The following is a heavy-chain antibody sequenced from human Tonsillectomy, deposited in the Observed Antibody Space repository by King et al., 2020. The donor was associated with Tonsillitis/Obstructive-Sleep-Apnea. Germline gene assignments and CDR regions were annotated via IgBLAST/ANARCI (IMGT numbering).Heavy chain of an antibody. CDR3: AREGYYYLDV. J-gene: IGHJ6*03. Sequence: VQLVESGGGLVQPGGSLRLSCAASEFTFSNYEMNWVRQAPGKGLEWVSYISSGGGTISYADSVKGRFTISRDNAKNSLYLRMNSLSAEDTAIYYCAREGYYYLDVWGKGTTVTVSS. CDR2: ISSGGGTI. CDR1: EFTFSNYE. V-gene: IGHV3-48*03.